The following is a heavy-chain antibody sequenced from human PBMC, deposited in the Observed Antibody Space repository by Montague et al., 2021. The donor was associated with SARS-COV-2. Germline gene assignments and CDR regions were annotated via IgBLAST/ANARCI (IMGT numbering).Heavy chain of an antibody. J-gene: IGHJ6*02. CDR2: ISSSGSTT. CDR3: ARGADCSGSSCYAGSPYYYGLDV. Sequence: SRRLSLSASGFTFSSYEMNWVRQAPGKGLEWLSHISSSGSTTYDADSVKGRFTISRDNAKNSLYLQMNNLRAEDTALYYCARGADCSGSSCYAGSPYYYGLDVWGQGTTVTVSS. V-gene: IGHV3-48*03. CDR1: GFTFSSYE. D-gene: IGHD2-2*01.